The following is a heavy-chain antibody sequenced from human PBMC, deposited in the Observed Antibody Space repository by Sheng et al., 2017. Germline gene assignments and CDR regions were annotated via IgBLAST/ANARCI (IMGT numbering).Heavy chain of an antibody. CDR2: IYHSGST. CDR1: GYSISSGYY. V-gene: IGHV4-38-2*02. Sequence: QVQLQESGPGLVKPSETLSLTCAVSGYSISSGYYWGWIRQPPGKGLEWIGSIYHSGSTYYNPSLKSRVTISLDTSKNQFSLKLSSVTAADTAVYYCAREYEGPVDSSGYYYLLLRYFDLWGRGTLV. CDR3: AREYEGPVDSSGYYYLLLRYFDL. J-gene: IGHJ2*01. D-gene: IGHD3-22*01.